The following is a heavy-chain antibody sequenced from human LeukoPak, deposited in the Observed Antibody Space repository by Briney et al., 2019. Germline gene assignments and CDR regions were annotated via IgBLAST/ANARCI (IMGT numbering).Heavy chain of an antibody. Sequence: SETLSLTCTVSGGSISSYYWSWIRQPPGKGLEWIGYIYYSGSTNYNPSLKSRVTISVDTSKNQFSLKLSSVTAADTAVYYCATLVSSGWYSYYYYYMDVWGKGTTVTISS. CDR3: ATLVSSGWYSYYYYYMDV. D-gene: IGHD6-19*01. CDR1: GGSISSYY. V-gene: IGHV4-59*12. CDR2: IYYSGST. J-gene: IGHJ6*03.